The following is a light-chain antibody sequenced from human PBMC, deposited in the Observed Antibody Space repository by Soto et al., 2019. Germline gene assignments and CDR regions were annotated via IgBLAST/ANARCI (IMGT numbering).Light chain of an antibody. CDR3: QQRSNCL. CDR1: QSVSSY. CDR2: DAS. J-gene: IGKJ4*01. V-gene: IGKV3-11*01. Sequence: EIVLTQSPATLSLCPGERATLSCRASQSVSSYLAWYQQKPGQAPRLLIYDASNRATGIPARFSGSGSGTDFTLTISSLEPEVFAVYYCQQRSNCLFGGGTKVEIK.